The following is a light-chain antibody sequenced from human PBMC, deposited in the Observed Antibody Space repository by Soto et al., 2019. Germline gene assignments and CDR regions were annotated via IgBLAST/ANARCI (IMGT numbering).Light chain of an antibody. CDR2: GES. J-gene: IGKJ4*01. CDR1: QSVSSSY. CDR3: QQYGSSPPLT. V-gene: IGKV3-20*01. Sequence: EIVLTQSPGTLSLSPGERATLSCRASQSVSSSYLAWYQQKPGQAPRLLIYGESSRATGIPDRFSGSGSGTDFTRTISRLEPEDVAVYYCQQYGSSPPLTFGGGTKVEIK.